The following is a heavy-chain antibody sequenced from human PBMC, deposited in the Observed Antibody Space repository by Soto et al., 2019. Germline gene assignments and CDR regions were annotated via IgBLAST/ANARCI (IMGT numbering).Heavy chain of an antibody. CDR2: IYYSGST. V-gene: IGHV4-39*01. Sequence: QLQLQESGPGLVKPSETLSLTCTVSGGSITSSIYYWGWIRQPPGKGLEWFGSIYYSGSTYYNLSLKIRDTITVDKSKKQFSLKLSSVTAAHTAVYYCAIHDGAADGHKVDDWGPGTLVTVSS. CDR3: AIHDGAADGHKVDD. D-gene: IGHD6-13*01. J-gene: IGHJ4*02. CDR1: GGSITSSIYY.